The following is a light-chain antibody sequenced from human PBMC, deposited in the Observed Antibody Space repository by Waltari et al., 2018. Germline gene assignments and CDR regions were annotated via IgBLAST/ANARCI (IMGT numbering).Light chain of an antibody. J-gene: IGLJ3*02. CDR1: HSNIGSNT. Sequence: QSVVTQSPSASGPPGQRVTIPCSGRHSNIGSNTVDWYQQLPGTAPKPLIFNNYQRPSGVPDRFSASKSGTSASLAISGLQSEDEAEYYCVTWDDSLNGWVFGGGTKLAVV. V-gene: IGLV1-44*01. CDR2: NNY. CDR3: VTWDDSLNGWV.